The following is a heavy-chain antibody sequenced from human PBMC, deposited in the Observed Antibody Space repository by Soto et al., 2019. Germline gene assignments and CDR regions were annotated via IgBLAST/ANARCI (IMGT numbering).Heavy chain of an antibody. D-gene: IGHD5-12*01. Sequence: VQLVESGGDLVQPGGSLRLSCVGSGFTFSSYWMGWVRQNPGKGLEWVATIKADGTEKYYVDSVKGRFTFSRDNAKTSVYLEMNSLRAEDTAVYYCVTAVRGYNANGDLWGQGTTVTVSS. CDR2: IKADGTEK. CDR1: GFTFSSYW. CDR3: VTAVRGYNANGDL. V-gene: IGHV3-7*03. J-gene: IGHJ6*02.